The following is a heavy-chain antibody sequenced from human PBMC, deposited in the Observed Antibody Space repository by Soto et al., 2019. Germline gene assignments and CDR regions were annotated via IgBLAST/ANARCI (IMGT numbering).Heavy chain of an antibody. CDR3: ARVNDYGDYHDAFDI. CDR2: IYYSGST. D-gene: IGHD4-17*01. J-gene: IGHJ3*02. CDR1: GGSISSYY. Sequence: SETLSLTCTVSGGSISSYYWSWIRQPPGKGLEWIGYIYYSGSTNYNPSLKSRVTISVDTSKNQFSLKLSSVTAADTAVYYCARVNDYGDYHDAFDIWGQGTMVT. V-gene: IGHV4-59*01.